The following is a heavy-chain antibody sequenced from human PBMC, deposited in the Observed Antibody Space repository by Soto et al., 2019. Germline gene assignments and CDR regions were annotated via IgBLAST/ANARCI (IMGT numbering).Heavy chain of an antibody. D-gene: IGHD6-6*01. Sequence: ASVKVSCKASGYTFTSYGISWVRQAPGQGLEWMGWISAYNGNTNYAQKLQGRVTMTTDTSTSTAYMELRSLRSDDTAVYYCARKSFGRIAALSSGMDVWGQGTTVTVSS. CDR2: ISAYNGNT. CDR1: GYTFTSYG. CDR3: ARKSFGRIAALSSGMDV. J-gene: IGHJ6*02. V-gene: IGHV1-18*01.